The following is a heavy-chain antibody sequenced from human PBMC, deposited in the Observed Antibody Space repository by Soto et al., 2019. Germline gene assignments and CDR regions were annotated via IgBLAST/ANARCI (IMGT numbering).Heavy chain of an antibody. CDR3: ARDELRGPLAYNWFDP. D-gene: IGHD1-7*01. V-gene: IGHV4-4*07. CDR2: IYTSGST. CDR1: GGSISSYY. J-gene: IGHJ5*02. Sequence: PSETLSLTCTVSGGSISSYYWSWIRQPAGKGLEWIGRIYTSGSTNYNPSLKSRVTMSVDTSKNQFSLKLSSVTAADTAVYYCARDELRGPLAYNWFDPWGQGTLVTVSS.